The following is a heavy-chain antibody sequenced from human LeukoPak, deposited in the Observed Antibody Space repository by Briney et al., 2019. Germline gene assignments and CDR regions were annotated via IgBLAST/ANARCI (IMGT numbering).Heavy chain of an antibody. D-gene: IGHD1-26*01. CDR2: INAGDGNT. Sequence: GASVKVSCKASGGTFSSYAISWVRQAPGQRLEWMGWINAGDGNTKYSQEFQGRVTITRDTSASTAFMELGSLRSEDTAVYYCALGAYDYWGQGTLVTVSS. V-gene: IGHV1-3*01. CDR1: GGTFSSYA. CDR3: ALGAYDY. J-gene: IGHJ4*02.